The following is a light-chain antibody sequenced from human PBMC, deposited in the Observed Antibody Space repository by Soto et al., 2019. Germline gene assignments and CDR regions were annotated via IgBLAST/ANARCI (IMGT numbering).Light chain of an antibody. V-gene: IGKV3-20*01. CDR1: QSVSSSY. Sequence: TVLTQFPGTVSLSPGERATLSCRASQSVSSSYLAWYQQKPDQAPRLLIYGASNRATGIPDRFSGSGSGTDFTLTISRLEPEDFAVYYCQQCGSSGTFGQGTKVDIK. CDR2: GAS. J-gene: IGKJ1*01. CDR3: QQCGSSGT.